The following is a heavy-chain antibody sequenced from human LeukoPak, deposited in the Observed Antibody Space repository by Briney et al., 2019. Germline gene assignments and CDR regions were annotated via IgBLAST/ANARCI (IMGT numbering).Heavy chain of an antibody. D-gene: IGHD3-16*01. Sequence: PSETLSLTCTVSGGSISSSSYYWGWIRQPPGKGLEWIGSIYYSGSTYYNPSFKSRVTISVDTSKNQFSLKLSSVTAADTAVYYCARDWAPLGSNDWYFDLWGRGTLVTVSS. J-gene: IGHJ2*01. V-gene: IGHV4-39*07. CDR2: IYYSGST. CDR1: GGSISSSSYY. CDR3: ARDWAPLGSNDWYFDL.